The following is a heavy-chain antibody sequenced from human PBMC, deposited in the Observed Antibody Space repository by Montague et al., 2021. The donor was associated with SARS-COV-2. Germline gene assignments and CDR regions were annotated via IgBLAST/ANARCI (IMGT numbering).Heavy chain of an antibody. J-gene: IGHJ1*01. CDR2: IYYSGST. Sequence: SETLSLTCTVSGGSLSSYYWSWIRQPPGKGLEWIGYIYYSGSTNYNPSLKSRVTISVDTSKNQFSLNLSSVTAADTAVHYCARHVSGSLTHFHHWGQGSLVTVSS. CDR1: GGSLSSYY. D-gene: IGHD1-26*01. V-gene: IGHV4-59*08. CDR3: ARHVSGSLTHFHH.